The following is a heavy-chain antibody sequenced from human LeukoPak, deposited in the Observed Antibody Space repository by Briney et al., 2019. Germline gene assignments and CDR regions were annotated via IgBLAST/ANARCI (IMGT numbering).Heavy chain of an antibody. V-gene: IGHV5-51*01. CDR1: GYSFTSYW. CDR2: IYPGDSDT. Sequence: RGESLKISCKGSGYSFTSYWIGWVRQMPGKGLEWMGIIYPGDSDTRYSPSFQGQVTISADKSISTAYLQWSSLKASDTAMYYCARLGRSVADLATDWGQGTLVTVSS. CDR3: ARLGRSVADLATD. J-gene: IGHJ4*02. D-gene: IGHD6-19*01.